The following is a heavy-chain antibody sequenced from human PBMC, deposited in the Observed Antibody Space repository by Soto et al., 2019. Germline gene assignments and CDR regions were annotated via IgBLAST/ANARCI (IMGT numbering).Heavy chain of an antibody. CDR1: GFTFKDYL. V-gene: IGHV3-74*01. D-gene: IGHD4-4*01. Sequence: GGSLGLSCAASGFTFKDYLMHWVRKAPGKGLVWISRINGGGSSTAYADSVKGRFTISRDNAKNTLYLQMNSLRAEDTAVYYCTREERATVAGFDYWGRGTLVTVSS. CDR3: TREERATVAGFDY. J-gene: IGHJ4*02. CDR2: INGGGSST.